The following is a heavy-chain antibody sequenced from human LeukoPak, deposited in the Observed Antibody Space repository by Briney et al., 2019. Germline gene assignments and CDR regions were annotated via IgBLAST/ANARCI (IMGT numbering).Heavy chain of an antibody. CDR2: IYYSGST. V-gene: IGHV4-61*08. CDR1: GGSISSGGYY. CDR3: ARDCYDSSGYLGGSWFDP. J-gene: IGHJ5*02. D-gene: IGHD3-22*01. Sequence: PSGTLSLTCTVSGGSISSGGYYWSWIRQHPGKGLEWIGYIYYSGSTNYNPSLKSLVTISVDTSKNQFSLKLSSVTAADTAVYYCARDCYDSSGYLGGSWFDPWGQGTLVTVSS.